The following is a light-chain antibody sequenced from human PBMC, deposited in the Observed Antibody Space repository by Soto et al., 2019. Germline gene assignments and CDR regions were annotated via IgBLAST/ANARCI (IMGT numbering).Light chain of an antibody. J-gene: IGLJ2*01. CDR1: SSDVGGAYNY. V-gene: IGLV2-14*01. Sequence: QAVVTQPASVSGSPGQSITISCTGTSSDVGGAYNYVSWYQQHPGKAPKLMIYEVIHRPSGVSNRFSGSKSGNTASLNISGLQAEDEADYYCSSWTSSSTLLFGGGTKLTVL. CDR3: SSWTSSSTLL. CDR2: EVI.